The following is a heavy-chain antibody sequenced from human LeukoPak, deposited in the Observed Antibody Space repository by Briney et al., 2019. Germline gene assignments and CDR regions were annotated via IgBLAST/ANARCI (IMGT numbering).Heavy chain of an antibody. Sequence: PSETLSLTCDVSGGSIRSSNWWSWVRQAPGKGLEWVSGISSSGGSTYYADSVKGRFTISRDNSKSTLHLQMNSLRAEDTAVYYCAKMSIAAAGNDYWGQGTLVTVSS. CDR1: GGSIRSSN. CDR3: AKMSIAAAGNDY. V-gene: IGHV3-23*01. J-gene: IGHJ4*02. CDR2: ISSSGGST. D-gene: IGHD6-13*01.